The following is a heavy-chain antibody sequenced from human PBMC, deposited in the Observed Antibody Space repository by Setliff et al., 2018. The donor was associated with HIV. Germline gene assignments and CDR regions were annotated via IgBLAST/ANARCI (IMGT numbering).Heavy chain of an antibody. CDR3: ARDGEYQVLHYYYSGMDV. CDR1: GYTFTRYG. CDR2: ISANNGNT. J-gene: IGHJ6*02. V-gene: IGHV1-18*01. Sequence: ASVKVSCKASGYTFTRYGISWVRQAPGQGLEWMGWISANNGNTKYAQRLQGRVTMTTDTSTSTAYIDLRSLRSDDTAVYFCARDGEYQVLHYYYSGMDVWGQGTTVTVSS. D-gene: IGHD2-2*01.